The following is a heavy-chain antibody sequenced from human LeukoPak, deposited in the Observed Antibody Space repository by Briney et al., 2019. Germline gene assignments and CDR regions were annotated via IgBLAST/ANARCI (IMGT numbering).Heavy chain of an antibody. CDR1: GYTFTSYY. V-gene: IGHV1-46*01. D-gene: IGHD3-9*01. CDR3: ARGARYFDWLLRPHFDY. Sequence: ASVKVSCKASGYTFTSYYLHWVRQAPGQGLEWMGIINPSGGSTSYAQKFQGRVTMTRDTSTSTVYMELSSLRSEDTAVYYCARGARYFDWLLRPHFDYWGQGTLVTVSS. J-gene: IGHJ4*02. CDR2: INPSGGST.